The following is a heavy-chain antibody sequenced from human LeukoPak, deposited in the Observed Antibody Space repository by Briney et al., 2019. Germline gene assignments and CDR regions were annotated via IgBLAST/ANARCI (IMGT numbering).Heavy chain of an antibody. CDR3: AKDQSRTAAGWKLLSY. CDR1: GFTFSSYA. V-gene: IGHV3-23*01. J-gene: IGHJ4*02. CDR2: ISGSGGST. D-gene: IGHD6-13*01. Sequence: GGSLRLSCAASGFTFSSYAMSWVRQAPGKGLEWVSAISGSGGSTYYADSVKGRFTISRDNSKNTLYLQMNSLRAEDTAVYYCAKDQSRTAAGWKLLSYWGQGTLVTVSS.